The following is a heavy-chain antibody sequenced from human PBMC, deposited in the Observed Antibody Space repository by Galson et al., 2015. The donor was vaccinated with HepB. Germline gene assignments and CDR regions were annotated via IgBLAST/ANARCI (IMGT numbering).Heavy chain of an antibody. D-gene: IGHD6-13*01. V-gene: IGHV3-73*01. Sequence: SLRLSCAASGFTFSGSAIHWVRQASGRGPEWIGHIRSKATNYAALYVPSLKGRFTISRDDSKNMAYLHMRSLKTEDTAVYNCVRSGGTSGYSSRWGQATLVTVSS. J-gene: IGHJ4*02. CDR1: GFTFSGSA. CDR3: VRSGGTSGYSSR. CDR2: IRSKATNYAA.